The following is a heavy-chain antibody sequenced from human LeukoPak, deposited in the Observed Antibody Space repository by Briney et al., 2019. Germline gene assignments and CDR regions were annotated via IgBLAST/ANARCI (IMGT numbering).Heavy chain of an antibody. CDR1: GFTFSSYA. Sequence: GGSLRLSCAASGFTFSSYAMSWVRQAPGKGLEWASAISGSGGSTYYADSVKGRFTISRDNSKNTLYLQMNSLRAEDTAVYYCAKGPLVVVAATLVYWGQGTLVTVSS. J-gene: IGHJ4*02. CDR3: AKGPLVVVAATLVY. V-gene: IGHV3-23*01. D-gene: IGHD2-15*01. CDR2: ISGSGGST.